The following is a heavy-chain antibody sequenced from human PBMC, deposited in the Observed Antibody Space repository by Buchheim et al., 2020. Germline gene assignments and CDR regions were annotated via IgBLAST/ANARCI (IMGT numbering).Heavy chain of an antibody. CDR1: GFSFSNSG. CDR3: ARDWGITIYGVVPAPNYYFDY. V-gene: IGHV3-33*01. CDR2: VWFDGRRK. Sequence: QVQLVESGGGVVQPGTSLRLSCAASGFSFSNSGMHWVRQAPGKGLEWVAVVWFDGRRKDYADSVKGRFTISRDNSKNTLYLQMSSLGGEDTAVYYCARDWGITIYGVVPAPNYYFDYWGQGTL. D-gene: IGHD3-3*01. J-gene: IGHJ4*02.